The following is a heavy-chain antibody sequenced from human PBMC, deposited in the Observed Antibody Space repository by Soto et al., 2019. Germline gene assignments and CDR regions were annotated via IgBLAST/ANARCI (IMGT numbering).Heavy chain of an antibody. CDR2: LSGSGTST. J-gene: IGHJ4*02. V-gene: IGHV3-23*01. CDR1: GFSVVNYA. D-gene: IGHD6-19*01. Sequence: EVQLLESEGGLVQPGGSLRLSCAASGFSVVNYAMNWVRQAPGKGLEWVSGLSGSGTSTYYADSVKGRFTISRDNSRDTLFLQMNSLTADDTAVYYCAMATTNGGWFNPFDSWGQGALLTVSS. CDR3: AMATTNGGWFNPFDS.